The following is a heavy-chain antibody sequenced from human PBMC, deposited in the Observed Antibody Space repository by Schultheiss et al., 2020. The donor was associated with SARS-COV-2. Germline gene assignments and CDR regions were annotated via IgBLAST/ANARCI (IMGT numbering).Heavy chain of an antibody. CDR2: VSAGRDST. CDR3: ARDRHISLSMVRPGDYYYMDV. CDR1: GFTFSSYA. Sequence: GGSLRLSCVASGFTFSSYAMSWVRQAPGKGLEWVSAVSAGRDSTYYSASVEGRFTISRDNSKNTLHLQMNSLRAEDTAVYYCARDRHISLSMVRPGDYYYMDVWGKGTTVTVSS. V-gene: IGHV3-23*01. J-gene: IGHJ6*03. D-gene: IGHD5-18*01.